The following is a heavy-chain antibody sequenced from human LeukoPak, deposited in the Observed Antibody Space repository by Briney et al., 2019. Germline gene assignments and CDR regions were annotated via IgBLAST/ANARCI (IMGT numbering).Heavy chain of an antibody. Sequence: SETLSLTCAVYGGSFSGYYWSWIRQPPGKGLEWIGEINHSGSTNYNPSLKSRVTISVDTSKNQFSLKLSSVTAADTAVYYCARQAWNGWFDPWGQGTLVTVSS. CDR1: GGSFSGYY. D-gene: IGHD1-1*01. V-gene: IGHV4-34*01. CDR2: INHSGST. CDR3: ARQAWNGWFDP. J-gene: IGHJ5*02.